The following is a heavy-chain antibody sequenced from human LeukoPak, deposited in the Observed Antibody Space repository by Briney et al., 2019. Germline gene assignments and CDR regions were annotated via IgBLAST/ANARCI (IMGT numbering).Heavy chain of an antibody. CDR2: ISGSGGST. CDR3: ANGGVSGSSWYYFDY. J-gene: IGHJ4*02. V-gene: IGHV3-23*01. Sequence: GGSLRLSCAASGFTFSSYAMSWVRQAPGKGLEWVSAISGSGGSTYYADSVKGRFTISRDNSKNTLYLQMNSLRAEDTAVYYCANGGVSGSSWYYFDYWGQGTLVTVSS. CDR1: GFTFSSYA. D-gene: IGHD6-13*01.